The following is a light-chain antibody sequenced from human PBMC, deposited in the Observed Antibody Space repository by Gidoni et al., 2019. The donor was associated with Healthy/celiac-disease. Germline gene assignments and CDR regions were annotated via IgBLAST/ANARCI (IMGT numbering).Light chain of an antibody. CDR1: QDISNY. CDR2: DAS. Sequence: DIQMTQSPSSLSASVGDRVTITCQASQDISNYLNWYQQKPGKAPKPLIYDASNLETGVPSRFSGSGSGTDFTFTISSLQPEDIATYYCQQYDNLPPILTFGGXTKVEIK. J-gene: IGKJ4*01. V-gene: IGKV1-33*01. CDR3: QQYDNLPPILT.